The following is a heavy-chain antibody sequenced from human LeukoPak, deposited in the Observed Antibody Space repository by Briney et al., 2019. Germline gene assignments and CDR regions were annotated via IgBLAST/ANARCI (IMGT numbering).Heavy chain of an antibody. V-gene: IGHV5-51*01. J-gene: IGHJ6*02. CDR1: GSSFTSYW. CDR3: ARASKPGSWYYYYYGMDV. CDR2: IYPGDSDT. D-gene: IGHD6-13*01. Sequence: GASLQISCKCSGSSFTSYWIGWVRQLPGKGLEWMGIIYPGDSDTRYSPSFQGQVTISADKSISTAYLQWSSLKASDTAMYYCARASKPGSWYYYYYGMDVWGQGTTVTVSS.